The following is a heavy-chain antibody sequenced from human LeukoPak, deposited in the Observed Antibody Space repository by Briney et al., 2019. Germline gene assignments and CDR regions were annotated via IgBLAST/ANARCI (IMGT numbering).Heavy chain of an antibody. J-gene: IGHJ6*03. CDR2: IYYSGST. D-gene: IGHD2-2*02. CDR3: ARDVAGRGVPAAVRHYYYMDV. V-gene: IGHV4-39*07. CDR1: GGSISSSSYY. Sequence: SETLSLTCTVSGGSISSSSYYWGWIRQPPGKGLEWIGSIYYSGSTYYNPSLKSRVTISVDTSKNQFSLKLSSVTAADTAVYYCARDVAGRGVPAAVRHYYYMDVWGKGTTVTVSS.